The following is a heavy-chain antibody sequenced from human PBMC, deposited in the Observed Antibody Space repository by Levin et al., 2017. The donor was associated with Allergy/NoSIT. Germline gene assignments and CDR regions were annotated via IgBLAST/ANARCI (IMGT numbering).Heavy chain of an antibody. J-gene: IGHJ4*02. D-gene: IGHD1-26*01. CDR3: ARGVGPFDY. CDR2: TFYRSKWYN. V-gene: IGHV6-1*01. CDR1: GDSVSSDSTA. Sequence: SETLSLTCAISGDSVSSDSTAWNWIRQSPSRGLEWLARTFYRSKWYNDSALSVKSRIAIIPDTSKNQFSLQLNSVTPEDTAIYYCARGVGPFDYWGQGTLVTVSS.